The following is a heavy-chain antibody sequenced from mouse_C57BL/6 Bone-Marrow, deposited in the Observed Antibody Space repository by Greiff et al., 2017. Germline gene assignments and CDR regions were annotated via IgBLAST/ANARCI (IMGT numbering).Heavy chain of an antibody. Sequence: VQLKQSGPELVKPGASVKISCKASGYAFSSSWMNWVKQRPGKGLEWIGRIYPGDGDTNYNGKFKGKATLTADKSSSTAYMQLSSLTSEDSAVYFCARSPLYDGYPAWFAYWGQGTLVTVSA. CDR3: ARSPLYDGYPAWFAY. D-gene: IGHD2-3*01. V-gene: IGHV1-82*01. CDR1: GYAFSSSW. CDR2: IYPGDGDT. J-gene: IGHJ3*01.